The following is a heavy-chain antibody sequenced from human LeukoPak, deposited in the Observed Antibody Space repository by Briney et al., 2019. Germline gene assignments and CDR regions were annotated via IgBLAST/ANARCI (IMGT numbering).Heavy chain of an antibody. CDR1: GFTFSNYW. D-gene: IGHD1-26*01. V-gene: IGHV3-74*01. CDR2: LNTDGSTT. Sequence: GGSLRLSCAASGFTFSNYWMHWVRQAPGKGLVWVSRLNTDGSTTSYADSVKGRFTISRDNAKNTLYLQMNSLRAEDTAVYYCARFGAFGGTYLYYFDYWGQGTLVTVSS. CDR3: ARFGAFGGTYLYYFDY. J-gene: IGHJ4*02.